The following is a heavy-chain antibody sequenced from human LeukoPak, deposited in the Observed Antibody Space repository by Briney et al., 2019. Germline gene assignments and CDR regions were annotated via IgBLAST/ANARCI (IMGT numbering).Heavy chain of an antibody. CDR1: GGSISTYY. J-gene: IGHJ4*02. D-gene: IGHD6-19*01. CDR2: IYYSGST. Sequence: SETLSLTCTVSGGSISTYYWSWTRQPPGKGLEWIGYIYYSGSTNYNPSLKSRVTISVDTSKNQFSLKLSSVTAADTAVYCCARRSSSGWSYFDYWGQGTLVTVSS. V-gene: IGHV4-59*01. CDR3: ARRSSSGWSYFDY.